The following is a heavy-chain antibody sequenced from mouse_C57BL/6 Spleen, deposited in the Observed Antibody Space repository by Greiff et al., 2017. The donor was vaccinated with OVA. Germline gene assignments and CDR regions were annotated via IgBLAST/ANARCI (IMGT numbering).Heavy chain of an antibody. V-gene: IGHV1-82*01. Sequence: QVQLQQSGPELVKPGASVKISCKASGYAFSSSWMNWVKQRPGKGLEWIGRIYPGDGDTNYNGKFKGKATLTADKSSSTAYMQLSSLTSEDSAVYFCAHYLYYFDYWGQGTTLTVSS. CDR3: AHYLYYFDY. J-gene: IGHJ2*01. D-gene: IGHD5-5*01. CDR1: GYAFSSSW. CDR2: IYPGDGDT.